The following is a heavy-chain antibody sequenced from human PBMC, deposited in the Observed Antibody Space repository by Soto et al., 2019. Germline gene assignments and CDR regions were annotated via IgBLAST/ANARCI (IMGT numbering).Heavy chain of an antibody. D-gene: IGHD3-3*01. Sequence: ASETLSLTCTVSGGSISSGGYYWSWIRQHPGKGLEWIGYIYYSGSTYYNPSLKSRVTISVDTSKNQFSLKLSSVTAADTAVYYCARGDYDFWSGYGQGHDAFDIWGQGTMVTVSS. J-gene: IGHJ3*02. CDR2: IYYSGST. CDR1: GGSISSGGYY. V-gene: IGHV4-31*03. CDR3: ARGDYDFWSGYGQGHDAFDI.